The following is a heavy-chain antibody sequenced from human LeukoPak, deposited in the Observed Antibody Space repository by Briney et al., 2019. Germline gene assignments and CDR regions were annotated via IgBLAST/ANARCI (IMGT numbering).Heavy chain of an antibody. CDR1: GGSISSGDYY. J-gene: IGHJ4*02. D-gene: IGHD4-17*01. CDR2: IYYSGST. Sequence: PSQALSLTCTVSGGSISSGDYYWSWIRQPPGKGLEWIGYIYYSGSTYYNPSLKSRVTISVDTSKNQFSLKLSSVTAADTAVYYCARDRGDYGTDYWGQGTLVTVSS. CDR3: ARDRGDYGTDY. V-gene: IGHV4-30-4*01.